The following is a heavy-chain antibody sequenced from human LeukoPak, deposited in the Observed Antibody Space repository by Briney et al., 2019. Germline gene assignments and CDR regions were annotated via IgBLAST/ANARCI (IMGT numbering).Heavy chain of an antibody. CDR3: ARLYYYDSSGYYKALPDY. V-gene: IGHV4-30-2*05. Sequence: SETLSLTCTVSGDSITSGGYYWSWIRQPPGKGLEWIGEINHSGSTNYNPSLKSRVTISVDTSKNQFSLKLSSVTAADTAVYYCARLYYYDSSGYYKALPDYWGQGTLVTVSS. CDR1: GDSITSGGYY. J-gene: IGHJ4*02. D-gene: IGHD3-22*01. CDR2: INHSGST.